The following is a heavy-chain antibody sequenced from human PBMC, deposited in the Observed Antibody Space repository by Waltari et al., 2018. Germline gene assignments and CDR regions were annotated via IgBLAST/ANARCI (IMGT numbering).Heavy chain of an antibody. CDR3: TTGMGTGESDAFDI. Sequence: EVQLVESGGGLVKPGESLRLSCAASGFTFSNAWMTWVRQAPGSGPGWVGRIKSNTDGGTTAYAAPVKGRFTISRDDSKNTLYLQMHGRKIEDTAVYYCTTGMGTGESDAFDIWGQGTVVTVSS. D-gene: IGHD7-27*01. V-gene: IGHV3-15*01. J-gene: IGHJ3*02. CDR2: IKSNTDGGTT. CDR1: GFTFSNAW.